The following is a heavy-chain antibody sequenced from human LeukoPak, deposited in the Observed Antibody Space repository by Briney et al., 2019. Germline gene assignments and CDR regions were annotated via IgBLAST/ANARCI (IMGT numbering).Heavy chain of an antibody. J-gene: IGHJ4*02. CDR2: ISAYNGNT. CDR3: ARELRGYSYGYSHYFDY. V-gene: IGHV1-18*01. CDR1: GYTFTSYG. D-gene: IGHD5-18*01. Sequence: GASVKVSCKASGYTFTSYGISWVRQAPGQGLEWMGWISAYNGNTNYAQKLQGRVTMTTDTSTSTAYMELRSLRSDDTAVYYCARELRGYSYGYSHYFDYWGQGTLVTASS.